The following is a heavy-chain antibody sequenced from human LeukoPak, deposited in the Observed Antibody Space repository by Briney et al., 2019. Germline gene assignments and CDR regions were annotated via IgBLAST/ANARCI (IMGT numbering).Heavy chain of an antibody. CDR1: GYTFTGYY. D-gene: IGHD1-26*01. CDR2: ISPNSGDT. J-gene: IGHJ4*02. V-gene: IGHV1-2*06. Sequence: ASVTVSCTASGYTFTGYYVHWVRQAPGQGLEWMGRISPNSGDTNYAQKFQGRVTMPRDTSSSTAYMELSRLRSDDTAVYYCARSGVETYGLQASGDFDYWGQGILVTVSS. CDR3: ARSGVETYGLQASGDFDY.